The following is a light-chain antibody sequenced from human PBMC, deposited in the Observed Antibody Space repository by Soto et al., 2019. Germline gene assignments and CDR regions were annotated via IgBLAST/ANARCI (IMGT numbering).Light chain of an antibody. V-gene: IGKV1-27*01. CDR3: QKYNGAPFT. CDR2: AAS. J-gene: IGKJ4*01. CDR1: QGIGNH. Sequence: DIQMTQSPSSLSASLGDRVTITCRASQGIGNHLAWYQQKPGKAPKLLIYAASTLHSGVPSRFSGSGSGTDFTLTISSLQPEDAATYYCQKYNGAPFTFGGGTKVEIK.